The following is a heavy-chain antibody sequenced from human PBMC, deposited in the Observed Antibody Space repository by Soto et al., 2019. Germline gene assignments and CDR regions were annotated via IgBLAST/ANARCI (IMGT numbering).Heavy chain of an antibody. D-gene: IGHD3-3*01. CDR1: GGSISSSSYY. CDR2: IYYSGST. V-gene: IGHV4-39*01. CDR3: ARHGYRHDFWSGYRQERPHFDY. J-gene: IGHJ4*02. Sequence: QLQLQESGPGLVKPSETLSLTCTVSGGSISSSSYYWGWIRQPPGKGLEWIGSIYYSGSTYYNPSLKSRVTISVDTSQNQFSLKLTSVTAADTAVYYCARHGYRHDFWSGYRQERPHFDYWGQGTLVTVSS.